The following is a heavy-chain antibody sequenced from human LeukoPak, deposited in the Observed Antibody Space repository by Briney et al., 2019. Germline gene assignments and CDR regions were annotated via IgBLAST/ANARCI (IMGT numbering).Heavy chain of an antibody. CDR3: ARGKDRYSGAFEI. CDR1: GYTLTELS. V-gene: IGHV1-69*05. D-gene: IGHD1-26*01. Sequence: SVKVSCKVSGYTLTELSMHWVRQAPGRGLEWMGGIIPIFGTANYAQKFQGRVTITTDGSTSTAYMELSSLRSEDTAVYYCARGKDRYSGAFEIWGQGTMVTVSS. J-gene: IGHJ3*02. CDR2: IIPIFGTA.